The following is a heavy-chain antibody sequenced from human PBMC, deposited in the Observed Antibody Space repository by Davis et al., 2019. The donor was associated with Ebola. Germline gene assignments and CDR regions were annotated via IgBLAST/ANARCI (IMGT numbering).Heavy chain of an antibody. CDR2: ISTYNGNT. D-gene: IGHD6-6*01. J-gene: IGHJ5*02. V-gene: IGHV1-18*01. CDR1: GYTFTTYG. Sequence: AASVQVSCKASGYTFTTYGISWVRLAPGQGPEWMGWISTYNGNTNYAQKFQGRVTMTTDTSTTTAYMELSSLRSEDTAVYYCARGRPRYSSSYNWFDPWGQGTLVTVSS. CDR3: ARGRPRYSSSYNWFDP.